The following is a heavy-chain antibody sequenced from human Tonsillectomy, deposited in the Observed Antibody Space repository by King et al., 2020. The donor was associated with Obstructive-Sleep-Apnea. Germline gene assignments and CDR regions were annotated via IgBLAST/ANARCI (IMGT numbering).Heavy chain of an antibody. Sequence: VQLQQWGAGRLKPSETLSLTCAFYGGSFSGCYCSWIRQPPGKGLVWIGEINHSVSPNYNRSLKSRVTLSVDTSTNQFALKLSSVTAADTAVYYCARGYYYGSGSYNYYGMDVWGQGTTVTVSS. D-gene: IGHD3-10*01. CDR1: GGSFSGCY. V-gene: IGHV4-34*01. CDR2: INHSVSP. J-gene: IGHJ6*02. CDR3: ARGYYYGSGSYNYYGMDV.